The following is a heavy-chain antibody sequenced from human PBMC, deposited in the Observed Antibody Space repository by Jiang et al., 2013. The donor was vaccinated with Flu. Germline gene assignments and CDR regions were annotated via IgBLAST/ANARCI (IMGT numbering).Heavy chain of an antibody. D-gene: IGHD6-13*01. CDR3: ARGRFSSSSYYFDY. Sequence: LLKPSETLSLTCAVSGSSVTSDYYWSWIRQPPGKGLEWIGEINHSGSTNYNPSLKSRVTISVDTSKNQFSLKLSSVTAADTAVYYCARGRFSSSSYYFDYWGQGTLVTVSS. V-gene: IGHV4-34*01. CDR2: INHSGST. CDR1: GSSVTSDYY. J-gene: IGHJ4*02.